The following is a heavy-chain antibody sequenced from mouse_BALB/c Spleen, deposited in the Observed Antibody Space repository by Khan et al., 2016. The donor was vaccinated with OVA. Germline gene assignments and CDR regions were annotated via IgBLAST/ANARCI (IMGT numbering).Heavy chain of an antibody. V-gene: IGHV1S136*01. CDR2: IYPYNDDT. CDR3: ASSFRSAVYFDY. CDR1: GYTFTSYV. J-gene: IGHJ2*01. Sequence: VQLQQSGPELVKPGASVKMSCKASGYTFTSYVIHWVKQRPGQGLEWIGYIYPYNDDTKYNEKFKGKATLTSDKSSSTAYMDLSSLTSEDSAVYYCASSFRSAVYFDYWGQGTTLTVSS. D-gene: IGHD2-14*01.